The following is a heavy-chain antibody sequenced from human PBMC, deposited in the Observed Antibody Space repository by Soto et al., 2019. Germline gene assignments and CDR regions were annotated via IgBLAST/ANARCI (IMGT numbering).Heavy chain of an antibody. CDR3: ARRLSPQYCSGGSCYGGIDY. V-gene: IGHV3-33*01. Sequence: QVQLVESGGGVVQPGRSLRLSCAASGFTFSSYGMHWVRQAPGKGLEWVAVIWYDGSNKYYADSVKGRFTISRDNSKNTLYLQMNSLRAEDTAVYYCARRLSPQYCSGGSCYGGIDYWGQGTLVTVSS. D-gene: IGHD2-15*01. CDR1: GFTFSSYG. J-gene: IGHJ4*02. CDR2: IWYDGSNK.